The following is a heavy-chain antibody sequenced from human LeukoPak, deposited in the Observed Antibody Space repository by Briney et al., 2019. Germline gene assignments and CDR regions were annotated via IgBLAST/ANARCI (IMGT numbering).Heavy chain of an antibody. Sequence: GGSLRLSCAASGFTFSSYGMHWVRQAPGKGLEWVAGISYDGSNKYYADSVKGRFTISRDNSKNTLYLQMNSLRAEDTAVYYCAKAESLVGAIDYWGQGTLVTVSS. J-gene: IGHJ4*02. V-gene: IGHV3-30*18. CDR1: GFTFSSYG. D-gene: IGHD1-26*01. CDR2: ISYDGSNK. CDR3: AKAESLVGAIDY.